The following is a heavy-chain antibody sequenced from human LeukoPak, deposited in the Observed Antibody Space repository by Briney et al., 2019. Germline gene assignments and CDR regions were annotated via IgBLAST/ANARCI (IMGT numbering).Heavy chain of an antibody. V-gene: IGHV5-51*01. D-gene: IGHD2-8*02. Sequence: GESLKISCKGFGYSFTNYWIAWVRQMPGKGLECMGIIYGDDSETRYSPSFQGPVTLTADKSINTTYLQWSSLKASDSAIYYCARRGRFSTGRGEFDYWGQGTLVTVSS. CDR1: GYSFTNYW. J-gene: IGHJ4*02. CDR3: ARRGRFSTGRGEFDY. CDR2: IYGDDSET.